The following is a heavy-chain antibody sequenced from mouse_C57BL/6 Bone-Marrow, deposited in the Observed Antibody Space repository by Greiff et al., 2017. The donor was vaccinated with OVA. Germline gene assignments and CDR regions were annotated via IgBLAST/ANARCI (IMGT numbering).Heavy chain of an antibody. CDR2: IDPENGDT. D-gene: IGHD2-1*01. J-gene: IGHJ3*01. Sequence: VQLQQPGAELVRPGASVKLSCTASGFNIKDDYMHWVKQRPEQGLEWIGWIDPENGDTEYASKFQGKATITADTSSHTAYLQLSSLTSEDTAVYYCTRSTMVTSGFAYWGQGTLVTVSA. CDR3: TRSTMVTSGFAY. CDR1: GFNIKDDY. V-gene: IGHV14-4*01.